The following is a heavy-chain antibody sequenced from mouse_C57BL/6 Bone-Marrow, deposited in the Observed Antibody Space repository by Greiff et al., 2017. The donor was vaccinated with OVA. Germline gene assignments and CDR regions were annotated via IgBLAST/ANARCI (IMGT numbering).Heavy chain of an antibody. J-gene: IGHJ4*01. Sequence: EVQLVESEGGLVQPGSSMKLSCTASGFTFSDYYMAWVRQVPEKGLEWVANINYDGSSTYYLDSLKSRFIISRDNAKNILYLQMSSLKSEDTATYYCAREDNYWMDYWGQGTSVTVSS. CDR3: AREDNYWMDY. V-gene: IGHV5-16*01. D-gene: IGHD1-3*01. CDR2: INYDGSST. CDR1: GFTFSDYY.